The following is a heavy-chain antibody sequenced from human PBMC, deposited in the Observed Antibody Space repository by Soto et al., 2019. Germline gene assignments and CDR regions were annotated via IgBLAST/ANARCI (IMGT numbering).Heavy chain of an antibody. CDR2: IYYSGST. CDR1: GGSISSYY. Sequence: SETLSLTCTVSGGSISSYYWSWIRQPPGKGLEWIGYIYYSGSTNYNPSLKSRVTISVDTSKNQFSLKLSSVTAADTAVYYCARDPGIAARPSGMDVWGQGTTVTVSS. CDR3: ARDPGIAARPSGMDV. V-gene: IGHV4-59*01. J-gene: IGHJ6*02. D-gene: IGHD6-6*01.